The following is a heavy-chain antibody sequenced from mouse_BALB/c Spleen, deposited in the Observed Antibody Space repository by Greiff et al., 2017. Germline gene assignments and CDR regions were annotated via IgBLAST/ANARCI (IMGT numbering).Heavy chain of an antibody. V-gene: IGHV5-6-3*01. CDR2: INSNGGST. CDR1: GFTFSSYG. CDR3: ARAGGNGWYFDV. D-gene: IGHD1-1*02. J-gene: IGHJ1*01. Sequence: EVQLVESGGGLVQPGGSLKLSCAASGFTFSSYGMSWVRQTPDKRLELVATINSNGGSTYYPDSVKGRFTISRDNAKNTLYLQMSSLKSEDTAMYYCARAGGNGWYFDVWGAGTTVTVSS.